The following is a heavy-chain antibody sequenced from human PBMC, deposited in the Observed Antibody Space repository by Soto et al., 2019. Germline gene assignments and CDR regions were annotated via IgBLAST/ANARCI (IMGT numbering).Heavy chain of an antibody. Sequence: ASVKVSCKASGGTFSSYAISWVRQAPGQGLEWLGGIIPIFGTANYAQKFQGRVTITADKSTSTAYMELSSLRSEDTAVYYCARGDIVVVPAATYYYYGMDVWGQGTTVTVSS. CDR1: GGTFSSYA. D-gene: IGHD2-2*01. CDR2: IIPIFGTA. V-gene: IGHV1-69*06. J-gene: IGHJ6*02. CDR3: ARGDIVVVPAATYYYYGMDV.